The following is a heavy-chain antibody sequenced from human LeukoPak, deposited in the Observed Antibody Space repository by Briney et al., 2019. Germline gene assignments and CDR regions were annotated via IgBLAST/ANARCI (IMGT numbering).Heavy chain of an antibody. D-gene: IGHD3-16*02. CDR3: ARADYVWGSYRHNWFDP. Sequence: SETLSLTCAVSGGSISSGGYSWSWIRQPPGKGLEWIGYIYHSGSTYYNPSLKSRVTISVDRSKNQFSLKLSSVTAAVTAVYYCARADYVWGSYRHNWFDPWGQGTLVTVSS. CDR1: GGSISSGGYS. J-gene: IGHJ5*02. CDR2: IYHSGST. V-gene: IGHV4-30-2*01.